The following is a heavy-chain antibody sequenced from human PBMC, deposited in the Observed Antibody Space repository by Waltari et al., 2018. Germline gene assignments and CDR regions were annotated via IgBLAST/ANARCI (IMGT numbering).Heavy chain of an antibody. CDR1: GYTFTSYD. CDR2: MNPTGGNP. Sequence: QVQLVQSGAEVKKPGASVKVSCNASGYTFTSYDINGVRQATGQGLEWMGWMNPTGGNPGYAQKFQGRVTMTRNTSISTAYMELSSLGSEDTAVYYCARXIRIAVAGIFYWGQGTXVTVXS. J-gene: IGHJ4*02. CDR3: ARXIRIAVAGIFY. D-gene: IGHD6-19*01. V-gene: IGHV1-8*01.